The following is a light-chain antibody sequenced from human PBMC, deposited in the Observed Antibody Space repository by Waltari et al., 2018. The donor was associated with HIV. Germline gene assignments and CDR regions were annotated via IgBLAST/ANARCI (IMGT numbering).Light chain of an antibody. J-gene: IGKJ4*01. CDR1: PSLRRDC. Sequence: DIVLTQSSGTMSLSPGERATLSCRANPSLRRDCLAWYQQKPGQPPRLLMFGVTSRAAGVPGRFSGSGSGTDFTLTISSLEPEDFAVYYCQQYDRTPLTFGGGTRVEIK. CDR2: GVT. V-gene: IGKV3-20*01. CDR3: QQYDRTPLT.